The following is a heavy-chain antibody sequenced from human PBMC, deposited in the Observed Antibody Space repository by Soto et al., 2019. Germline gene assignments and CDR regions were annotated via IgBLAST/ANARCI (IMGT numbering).Heavy chain of an antibody. Sequence: ASGPTLVNPTQTLTLTCTFSGFSLSTTGMCVSWIRQPPGKALERLALIDWADDKYYSTSLKTRLTISKDTSKNQVVLTMTNVEPVDTATYFCSRAVGGFTYGYPDYWGQGTLVTVSS. J-gene: IGHJ4*02. CDR1: GFSLSTTGMC. D-gene: IGHD5-18*01. CDR2: IDWADDK. CDR3: SRAVGGFTYGYPDY. V-gene: IGHV2-70*01.